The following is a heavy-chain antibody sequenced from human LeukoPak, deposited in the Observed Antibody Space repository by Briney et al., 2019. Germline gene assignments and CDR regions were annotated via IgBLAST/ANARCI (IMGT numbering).Heavy chain of an antibody. D-gene: IGHD3-22*01. V-gene: IGHV1-8*01. CDR2: MNPNSGNT. J-gene: IGHJ6*02. CDR1: GYTFTSYD. CDR3: ARSLIVVVLSSYYYYYGMDV. Sequence: ASVKVSCKASGYTFTSYDINWVRQATGQGLEWMGWMNPNSGNTGHAQKFQGRVTMTRNTSISTAYMELSSLRSEDTAVYYCARSLIVVVLSSYYYYYGMDVWGQGTTVTVSS.